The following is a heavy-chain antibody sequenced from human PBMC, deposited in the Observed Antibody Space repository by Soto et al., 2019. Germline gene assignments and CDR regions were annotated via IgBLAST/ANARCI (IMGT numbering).Heavy chain of an antibody. Sequence: GESLKISCAASGFTFSNYAMNWVRQAPGKGLEWVSVISGSGDSTDYADSVKGRFTISRDNSKSTLYLQMNSLRAEDTAVYYCAKGGYCSGTSCYWDYWGQGIQVTVSS. V-gene: IGHV3-23*01. CDR3: AKGGYCSGTSCYWDY. CDR2: ISGSGDST. CDR1: GFTFSNYA. J-gene: IGHJ4*02. D-gene: IGHD2-2*01.